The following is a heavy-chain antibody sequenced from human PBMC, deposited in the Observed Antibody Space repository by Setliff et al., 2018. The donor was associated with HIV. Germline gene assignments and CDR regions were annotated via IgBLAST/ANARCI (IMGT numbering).Heavy chain of an antibody. Sequence: ESGPTLVNPTQTLTLTCTFSGFSLSTSGMRVSWIRQPPGKALEWLARIDWDDDKFYSKSLKTRLTISKDTSKNQVVLTMTNMDPVDTATYYCARTNLSPGYYDSSGYYFDYWGQGTLVTVSS. V-gene: IGHV2-70*04. CDR2: IDWDDDK. CDR3: ARTNLSPGYYDSSGYYFDY. J-gene: IGHJ4*02. D-gene: IGHD3-22*01. CDR1: GFSLSTSGMR.